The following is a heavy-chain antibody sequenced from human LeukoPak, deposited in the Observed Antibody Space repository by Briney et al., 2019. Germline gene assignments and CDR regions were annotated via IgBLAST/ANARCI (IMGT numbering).Heavy chain of an antibody. CDR3: TRDGWGNVLDL. J-gene: IGHJ5*02. V-gene: IGHV3-7*01. CDR1: GFNFGRYW. D-gene: IGHD2-8*02. CDR2: IKEDRARE. Sequence: PGWSLRLSCAASGFNFGRYWMSWVRQAPGKGLEWVAHIKEDRARENYVDSVKGRFTISRDNAKNALCLQMNNLRAEDTALYFCTRDGWGNVLDLWGQRTLVTVSS.